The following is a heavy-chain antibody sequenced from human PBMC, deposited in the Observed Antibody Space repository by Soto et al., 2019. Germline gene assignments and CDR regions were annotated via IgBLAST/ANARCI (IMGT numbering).Heavy chain of an antibody. CDR3: AKESLPEHYGDTLFDY. Sequence: EVQLLESGGTLVQPGGSLRLSCAASGFSFSNYALSWVRQAPGKGLEWVSTFSAGGRTYYAGSVKGRFTIARDSSQNTVHLQIRDLRPEDTAVYYCAKESLPEHYGDTLFDYWGQGTRVTVSS. V-gene: IGHV3-23*01. J-gene: IGHJ4*02. CDR2: FSAGGRT. D-gene: IGHD4-17*01. CDR1: GFSFSNYA.